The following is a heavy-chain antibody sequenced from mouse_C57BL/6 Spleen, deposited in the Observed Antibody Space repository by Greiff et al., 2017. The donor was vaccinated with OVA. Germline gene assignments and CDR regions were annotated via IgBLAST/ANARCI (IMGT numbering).Heavy chain of an antibody. V-gene: IGHV3-6*01. J-gene: IGHJ1*03. CDR3: ARDALHGSSSPYWYFDV. D-gene: IGHD1-1*01. Sequence: EVKLMESGPGLVKPSQSLSLTCSVTGYSITSGYYWNWIRQFPGNKLEWMGYISYDGSNNYNPSLKNRISITRDTSKNQFFLKLNSVTTEDTATYYCARDALHGSSSPYWYFDVWGTGTTVTVSS. CDR2: ISYDGSN. CDR1: GYSITSGYY.